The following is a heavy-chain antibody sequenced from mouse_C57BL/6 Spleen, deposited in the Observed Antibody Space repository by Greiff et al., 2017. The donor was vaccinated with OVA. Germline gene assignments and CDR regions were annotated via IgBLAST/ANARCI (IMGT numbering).Heavy chain of an antibody. J-gene: IGHJ3*01. D-gene: IGHD1-1*01. CDR3: ANHYYGSSYGAWFAY. CDR2: IDPEDGET. Sequence: VQLKQSGAELVKPGASVKLSCTASGFNIKDYYMHWVKQRTEQGLEWIGRIDPEDGETKYAPKFQGKATITADTSSNTAYLQLSSLTSEDTAVYYGANHYYGSSYGAWFAYWGQGTLVTVSA. CDR1: GFNIKDYY. V-gene: IGHV14-2*01.